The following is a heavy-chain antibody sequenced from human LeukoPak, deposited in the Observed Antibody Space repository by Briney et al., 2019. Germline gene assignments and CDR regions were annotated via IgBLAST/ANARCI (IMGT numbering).Heavy chain of an antibody. V-gene: IGHV1-2*02. CDR3: ARADIVVGPSYDYYGMDV. Sequence: ASVKVSCKASGYTFSGHYMHWVRQAPGQGLEWMGWINPNSGGTNYAQKFQGRVTMTRDTSISTAYMELSRLRSDDTAVYYCARADIVVGPSYDYYGMDVWGQGTTVTVSS. CDR1: GYTFSGHY. D-gene: IGHD2-2*01. J-gene: IGHJ6*02. CDR2: INPNSGGT.